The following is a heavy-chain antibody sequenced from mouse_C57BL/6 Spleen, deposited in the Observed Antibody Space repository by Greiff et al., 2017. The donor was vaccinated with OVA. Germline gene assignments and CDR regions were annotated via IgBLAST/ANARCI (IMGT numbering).Heavy chain of an antibody. V-gene: IGHV1-82*01. CDR1: GYAFSSSW. Sequence: QVQLQQSGPELVKPGASVKISCKASGYAFSSSWMNWVKQRPGKGLEWIGRIYPGDGDTNYNGKFKGKATLTADKSSSTAYMQLSSLTSEDSAVYFCAKIYDGDYVDYWGQGTTLTVSS. D-gene: IGHD2-3*01. CDR2: IYPGDGDT. CDR3: AKIYDGDYVDY. J-gene: IGHJ2*01.